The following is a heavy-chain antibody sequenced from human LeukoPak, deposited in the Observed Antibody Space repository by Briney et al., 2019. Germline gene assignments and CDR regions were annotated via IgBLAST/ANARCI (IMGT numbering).Heavy chain of an antibody. CDR2: ISGSGENT. CDR3: AKDYTTYNYVTY. V-gene: IGHV3-23*01. CDR1: GFTFSSYA. D-gene: IGHD5-24*01. Sequence: GGSLSLSCAASGFTFSSYAMIWLRQAPGKGLEWLSLISGSGENTYYADSVKGRFTISRDNSKNTLFLQMNSLRAEDTAIYYCAKDYTTYNYVTYLGPGTLVTVSS. J-gene: IGHJ4*02.